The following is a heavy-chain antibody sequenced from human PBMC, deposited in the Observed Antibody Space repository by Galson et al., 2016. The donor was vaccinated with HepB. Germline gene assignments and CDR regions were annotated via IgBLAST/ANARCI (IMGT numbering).Heavy chain of an antibody. CDR3: TRVGPPGY. V-gene: IGHV3-73*01. D-gene: IGHD1-26*01. Sequence: SLRLSCAASGFTFSGSAMHWVRQASGKGLEWVGRIRSKGNNYATDYAASVRGRFTISRDDSNNTAYPQMNSLKAEDTAVYYCTRVGPPGYWGQGTLVTVSS. CDR1: GFTFSGSA. J-gene: IGHJ4*02. CDR2: IRSKGNNYAT.